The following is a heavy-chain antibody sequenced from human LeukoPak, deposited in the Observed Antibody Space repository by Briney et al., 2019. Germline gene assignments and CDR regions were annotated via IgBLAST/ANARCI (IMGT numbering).Heavy chain of an antibody. J-gene: IGHJ4*02. CDR3: ARLREIPVFGVVTKSTSYFDY. Sequence: GGSLRLSCAASGFTFSNYAMHWVRQAPGKGLEWVAVISYAGTNKNYADSVKGRFTISRDNSKNTLYLQMNSLRAEDTAVYYCARLREIPVFGVVTKSTSYFDYWGQGTLVTVSS. CDR2: ISYAGTNK. D-gene: IGHD3-3*01. V-gene: IGHV3-30*04. CDR1: GFTFSNYA.